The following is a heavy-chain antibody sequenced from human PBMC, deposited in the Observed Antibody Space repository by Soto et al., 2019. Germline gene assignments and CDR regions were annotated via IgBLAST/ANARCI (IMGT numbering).Heavy chain of an antibody. CDR1: GGHCFDFW. CDR3: VRSCHSYHSNYHRGIDV. CDR2: IYVADSDT. D-gene: IGHD5-18*01. Sequence: GVSLRVSCAVAGGHCFDFWGGWMRQRPGKGLESMGIIYVADSDTRYSPSFQGQVTVSADKSISTAYLQWSSLKVSDTAMYYFVRSCHSYHSNYHRGIDVPAQGTMVTVSS. V-gene: IGHV5-51*01. J-gene: IGHJ6*02.